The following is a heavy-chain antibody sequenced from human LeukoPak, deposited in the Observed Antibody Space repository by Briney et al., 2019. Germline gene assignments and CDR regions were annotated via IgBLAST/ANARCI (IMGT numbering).Heavy chain of an antibody. CDR2: IYPGDSDT. Sequence: GESLKISCKGSGYSFTSYWIAWVRQMPGKGLEWMGIIYPGDSDTTYSPSFQGQVTISADKSISTAYLQWSSLKASDTAMYYCARLKPMGAAMALPYNWFDPWGQGTLVTVSS. CDR3: ARLKPMGAAMALPYNWFDP. J-gene: IGHJ5*02. D-gene: IGHD5-18*01. CDR1: GYSFTSYW. V-gene: IGHV5-51*01.